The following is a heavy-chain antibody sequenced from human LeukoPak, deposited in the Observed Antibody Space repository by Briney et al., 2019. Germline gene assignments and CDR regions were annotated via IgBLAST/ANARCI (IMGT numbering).Heavy chain of an antibody. CDR2: INPSGGST. Sequence: ASVKVSCKASGYTFTSYYMHWVRQAPGQGLEWMGIINPSGGSTSYAQKFQGRVTITTDESTSTAYMELSSLRSEDTAVYYCARGVWSGYYTRWFDPWGQGTLVTVSS. V-gene: IGHV1-46*01. J-gene: IGHJ5*02. CDR3: ARGVWSGYYTRWFDP. D-gene: IGHD3-3*01. CDR1: GYTFTSYY.